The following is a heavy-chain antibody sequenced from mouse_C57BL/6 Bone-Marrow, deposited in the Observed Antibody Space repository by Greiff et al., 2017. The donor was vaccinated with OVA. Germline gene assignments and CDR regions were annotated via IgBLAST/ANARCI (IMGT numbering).Heavy chain of an antibody. J-gene: IGHJ4*01. CDR1: GFSLTSYG. CDR2: IWRGGST. D-gene: IGHD2-3*01. CDR3: AILYDGYYEDAMDY. V-gene: IGHV2-5*01. Sequence: QVQLQQSGPGLVQPSQSLSITCTVSGFSLTSYGVHWVRQSPGKGLEWLGVIWRGGSTAYNAAFMSRLSITKENYKVQVFFKMNSLQANDTAIYYCAILYDGYYEDAMDYWCQGPSVTVSS.